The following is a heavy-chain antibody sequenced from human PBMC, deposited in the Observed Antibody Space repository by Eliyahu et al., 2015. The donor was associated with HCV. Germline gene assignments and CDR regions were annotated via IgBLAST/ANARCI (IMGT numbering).Heavy chain of an antibody. CDR2: INHRWKH. CDR3: ARQGREYCSSTSCRNYYYYYYMDV. V-gene: IGHV4-34*01. Sequence: QVQLQQWGAGLLKPSETLSLTCAVYGGSFSGYYWSWIRQPPGKGLEWIGEINHRWKHHYNPSLKSRVTISVDTSKNQFSLKLSSVTAADTAVYYCARQGREYCSSTSCRNYYYYYYMDVWGKGTTVTVSS. CDR1: GGSFSGYY. J-gene: IGHJ6*03. D-gene: IGHD2-2*01.